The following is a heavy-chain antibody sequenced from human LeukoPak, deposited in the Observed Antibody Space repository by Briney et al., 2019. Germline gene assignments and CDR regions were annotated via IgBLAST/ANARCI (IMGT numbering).Heavy chain of an antibody. CDR1: GGSISSSGYY. J-gene: IGHJ4*02. Sequence: SQTLSLTCTVSGGSISSSGYYWSWLRQHPGKGLEWIGYIYYSGTTYYNPSLKSRVTISVDTSRNQFSLKLFSVTAADTAVYYCAREDYYDSSGYLDYWGQGTLVTVSS. D-gene: IGHD3-22*01. CDR3: AREDYYDSSGYLDY. CDR2: IYYSGTT. V-gene: IGHV4-31*03.